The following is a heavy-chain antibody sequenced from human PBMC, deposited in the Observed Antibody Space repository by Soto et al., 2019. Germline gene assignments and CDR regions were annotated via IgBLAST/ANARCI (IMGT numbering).Heavy chain of an antibody. CDR1: GYTFTNYV. CDR3: ARSGEHPFDF. V-gene: IGHV1-18*01. CDR2: ISPLKGNT. Sequence: ASVKVSCKASGYTFTNYVIHWVRQAPGQGLEWMGWISPLKGNTKYAQKVQGRVSVTTDTSTNTVYMELSGLRYDDTTLYYCARSGEHPFDFWGQGTLVTVSS. D-gene: IGHD6-25*01. J-gene: IGHJ4*02.